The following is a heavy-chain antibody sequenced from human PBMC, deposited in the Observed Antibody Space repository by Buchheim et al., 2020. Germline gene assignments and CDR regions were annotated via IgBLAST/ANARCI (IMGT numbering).Heavy chain of an antibody. V-gene: IGHV4-30-4*01. D-gene: IGHD1-1*01. CDR3: ARDRGRGTYYYYGMDV. CDR2: IYYSGRT. CDR1: GGSISSGDYY. J-gene: IGHJ6*02. Sequence: QVQLQESGPGLVKPSQTLSLTCTVSGGSISSGDYYWSWIRQPPGKGLEWIGYIYYSGRTYYNPSIKSRITISVDTTQNQFSLKLSSVAAADTAVYYCARDRGRGTYYYYGMDVWGQGTT.